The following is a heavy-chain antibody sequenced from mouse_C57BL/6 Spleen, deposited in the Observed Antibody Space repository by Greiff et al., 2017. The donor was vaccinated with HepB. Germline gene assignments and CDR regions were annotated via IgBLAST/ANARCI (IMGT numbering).Heavy chain of an antibody. J-gene: IGHJ2*01. D-gene: IGHD1-1*01. CDR2: INPSTGGT. Sequence: VQLQQSGPELVKPGASVKISCKASGYSFTGYYMNWVKQSPEKSLEWIGEINPSTGGTTYNQKFKAKATLTVDKSSSTAYMQLKSLTSEDSAVYYCATLYGSFDYWGQGTTLTVSS. CDR3: ATLYGSFDY. V-gene: IGHV1-42*01. CDR1: GYSFTGYY.